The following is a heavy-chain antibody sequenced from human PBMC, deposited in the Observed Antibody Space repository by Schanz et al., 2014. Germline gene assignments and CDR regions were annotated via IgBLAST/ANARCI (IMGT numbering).Heavy chain of an antibody. V-gene: IGHV4-31*03. CDR1: GASISSGGYY. J-gene: IGHJ6*02. CDR2: ISYSGST. CDR3: ARHGGIPYYPMDV. Sequence: QVQLQESGPGLVEPSQTLSLTCTVSGASISSGGYYWDWIRLLPGKGLEWIGYISYSGSTSFNPSLKSRLTMSVDTSKNQFSLRLSSVTAADTAVYYCARHGGIPYYPMDVWGQGTTVTVS. D-gene: IGHD3-16*01.